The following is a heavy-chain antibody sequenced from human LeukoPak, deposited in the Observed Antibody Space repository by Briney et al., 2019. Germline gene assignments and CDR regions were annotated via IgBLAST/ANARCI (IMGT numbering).Heavy chain of an antibody. J-gene: IGHJ5*02. V-gene: IGHV4-39*07. CDR1: GDSISSSSYY. CDR2: LYYSGST. CDR3: GTDSRSTWFYH. Sequence: PSETLSLTCTVSGDSISSSSYYWGWIRQPPGKGLEWIGSLYYSGSTYYNPSLKSRLTISIDTSKNQFSLRLSSVTAADAAVYFCGTDSRSTWFYHWGQGILVTVSS. D-gene: IGHD6-13*01.